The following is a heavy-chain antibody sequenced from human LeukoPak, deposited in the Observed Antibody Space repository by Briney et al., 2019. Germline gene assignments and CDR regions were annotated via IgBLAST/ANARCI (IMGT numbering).Heavy chain of an antibody. J-gene: IGHJ1*01. Sequence: PGGSLRLSCAASGFTFSSYSMNWVRQAPGKGLEWVSYISSSSSTIYYADSVKGRFTISRDNAKNSLYLQMNSLRAEDTAVYYCARDASSSWYRAEYFQHWGQGTLVTVSS. CDR3: ARDASSSWYRAEYFQH. CDR1: GFTFSSYS. CDR2: ISSSSSTI. V-gene: IGHV3-48*01. D-gene: IGHD6-13*01.